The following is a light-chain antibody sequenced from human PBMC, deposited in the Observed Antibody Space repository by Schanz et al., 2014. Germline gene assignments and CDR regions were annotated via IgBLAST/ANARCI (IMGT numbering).Light chain of an antibody. CDR1: SSDVGGYNY. Sequence: QSALTQIASVSGSPGQSIAISCTGTSSDVGGYNYVSWYQQHPGKAPKVIIYDVSNRPSGVSNRFSGSKSGNTASLTISGLQAEDEGDYYCCSYTTSSTWVFGGGTKLTVL. J-gene: IGLJ3*02. CDR3: CSYTTSSTWV. V-gene: IGLV2-14*03. CDR2: DVS.